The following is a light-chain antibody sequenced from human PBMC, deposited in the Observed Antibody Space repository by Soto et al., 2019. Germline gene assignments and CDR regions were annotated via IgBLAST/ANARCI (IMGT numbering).Light chain of an antibody. Sequence: QSALTQPPSASGSLGQSVTIPCTGTSSDVGDYNYVSWYQQHPGKVPKLMIYEVSRRPFGVPDRFSGSKSGNTASLTVSGLQAEDEADYYCSSYAGSNNVVFGGGTKLTVL. CDR1: SSDVGDYNY. CDR3: SSYAGSNNVV. CDR2: EVS. V-gene: IGLV2-8*01. J-gene: IGLJ3*02.